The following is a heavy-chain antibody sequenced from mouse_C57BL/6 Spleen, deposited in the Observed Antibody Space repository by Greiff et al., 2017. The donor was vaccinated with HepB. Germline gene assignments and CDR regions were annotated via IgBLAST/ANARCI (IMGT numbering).Heavy chain of an antibody. CDR1: GYAFSSYW. CDR2: IYPGDGDT. D-gene: IGHD2-3*01. CDR3: ARSGGGYYRYFDY. Sequence: VQLQQSGAELVKPGASVKISCKASGYAFSSYWMNWVKQRPGKGLEWIGQIYPGDGDTNYNGKFKGKATLTADKSSSTAYMQLSSLTSEDSAVYFCARSGGGYYRYFDYWGQGTTLTVSS. V-gene: IGHV1-80*01. J-gene: IGHJ2*01.